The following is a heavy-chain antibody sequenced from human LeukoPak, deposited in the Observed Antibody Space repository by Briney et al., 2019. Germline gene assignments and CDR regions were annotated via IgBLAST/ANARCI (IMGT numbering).Heavy chain of an antibody. CDR2: INAGNGNT. CDR1: GYTFTSYA. Sequence: ASVKISCKASGYTFTSYAMHWVRQAPGQRLEWMGWINAGNGNTKYSQEFQGRVTITADESTSTAYMELSSLRSEDTAVYYCARGGGDGYNFDYWGQGTLVTVSS. CDR3: ARGGGDGYNFDY. D-gene: IGHD5-24*01. V-gene: IGHV1-3*03. J-gene: IGHJ4*02.